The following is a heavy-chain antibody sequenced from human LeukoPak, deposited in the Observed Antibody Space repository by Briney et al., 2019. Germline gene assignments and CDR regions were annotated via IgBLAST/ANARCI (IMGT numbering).Heavy chain of an antibody. Sequence: SQTLSLTCAISGDSVSSNSAAWNWIRQSPSRGLEWLGRTYYRSKWYNDYAVIVKSRITISPDTSKNQFSLQLNSVTPEDTAVYYCAMGSWYYYDSSGYGSWAFDIWGQGTMVTVSS. J-gene: IGHJ3*02. CDR1: GDSVSSNSAA. CDR2: TYYRSKWYN. D-gene: IGHD3-22*01. V-gene: IGHV6-1*01. CDR3: AMGSWYYYDSSGYGSWAFDI.